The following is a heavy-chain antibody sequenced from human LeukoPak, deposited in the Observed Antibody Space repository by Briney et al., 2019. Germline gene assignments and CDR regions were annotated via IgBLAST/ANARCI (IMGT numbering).Heavy chain of an antibody. Sequence: GGSLRLSCAASGFTFSSYAMHWVRQAPGKGLEWVAVISYDGSNKYYADSVKGRFTISRDNSKNTLYLQMNSLRAEDTAVYYCAKDHWMVRGVIAGHFDYWGQGTLVTVSS. CDR1: GFTFSSYA. D-gene: IGHD3-10*01. CDR2: ISYDGSNK. CDR3: AKDHWMVRGVIAGHFDY. J-gene: IGHJ4*02. V-gene: IGHV3-30*04.